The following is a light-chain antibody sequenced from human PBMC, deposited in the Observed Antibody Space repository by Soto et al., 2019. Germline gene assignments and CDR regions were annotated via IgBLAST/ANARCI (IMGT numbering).Light chain of an antibody. CDR3: QQYYNWWA. J-gene: IGKJ1*01. CDR1: QSVSSY. Sequence: EIVLTQSPATMSLSPGERATLSCRASQSVSSYLAWYQQKPGQAPRLLIYGASTRVTGIPARFSGSGSGTEFTLTISSLQSEDFAVYHCQQYYNWWAFGQGTKVDIK. CDR2: GAS. V-gene: IGKV3-15*01.